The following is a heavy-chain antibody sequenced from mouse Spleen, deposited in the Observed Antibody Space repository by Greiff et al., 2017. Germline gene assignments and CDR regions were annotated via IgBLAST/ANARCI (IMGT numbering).Heavy chain of an antibody. Sequence: EVRLVESGGGLVKPGGSLKLSCAASGFTFSDYGMHWVRQAPEKGREWVAYISSGSSTIYYADTVKGRFTISRDNAKNTLFLQMTSLRSEDTAMYYCANNFFFDYWGQGTTLTVSS. CDR1: GFTFSDYG. D-gene: IGHD4-1*02. CDR2: ISSGSSTI. J-gene: IGHJ2*01. CDR3: ANNFFFDY. V-gene: IGHV5-17*01.